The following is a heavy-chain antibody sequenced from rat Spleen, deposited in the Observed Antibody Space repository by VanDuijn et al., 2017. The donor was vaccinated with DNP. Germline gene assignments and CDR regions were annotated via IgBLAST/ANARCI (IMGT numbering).Heavy chain of an antibody. CDR2: INYSGYT. CDR3: ARWTRYFDY. Sequence: EMQLQESGPGLVKPSQSFSLTCSVTGYSITSNYWGWIRRFPGKKMEWIGHINYSGYTSYNPSLKSRISISRDTSKNQFFLQLTSVTIEDTATYYCARWTRYFDYWGQGVMVTVSS. J-gene: IGHJ2*01. V-gene: IGHV3-1*01. CDR1: GYSITSNY. D-gene: IGHD1-7*01.